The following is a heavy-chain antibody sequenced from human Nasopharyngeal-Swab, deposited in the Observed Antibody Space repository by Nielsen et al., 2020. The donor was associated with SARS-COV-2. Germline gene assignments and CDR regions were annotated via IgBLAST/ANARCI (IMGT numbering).Heavy chain of an antibody. Sequence: SLKISCAASGFTFDDYAMHWVRQAPGKGLEWVSGISWNSGSIGYADSVKGRFTISRDNAKNSLYLQMNSLRAEDTALYYCAKDSSPAAADYYYMDVWGKGTTVTVSS. D-gene: IGHD2-2*01. V-gene: IGHV3-9*01. CDR3: AKDSSPAAADYYYMDV. CDR2: ISWNSGSI. CDR1: GFTFDDYA. J-gene: IGHJ6*03.